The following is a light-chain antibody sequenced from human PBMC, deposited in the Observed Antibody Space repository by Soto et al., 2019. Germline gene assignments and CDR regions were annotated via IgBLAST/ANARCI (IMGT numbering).Light chain of an antibody. V-gene: IGLV2-14*01. CDR3: SSFTTSTTYV. Sequence: QSALTQPASVSGSLGQSITIPCTGTSSDIGVYNYVSWYQHHPGKAPKLMLYEVSVRPSGVSNRFSGSKSGNTASLTISGLLAEDEADYYCSSFTTSTTYVFGTGTKLTVL. CDR2: EVS. CDR1: SSDIGVYNY. J-gene: IGLJ1*01.